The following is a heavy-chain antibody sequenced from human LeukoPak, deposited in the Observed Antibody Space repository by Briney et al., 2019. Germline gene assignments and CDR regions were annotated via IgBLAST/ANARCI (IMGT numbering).Heavy chain of an antibody. Sequence: GRSLRLSRAASGFTFSSYGMHWVRQAPGKGLEWVAVISYDGSNKYYADSVKGRFTISRDNSKNTLYLQMNSLRAEDTAVYYCAKVGGGVAGHFDYWGQGTLVTVSS. CDR3: AKVGGGVAGHFDY. V-gene: IGHV3-30*18. CDR2: ISYDGSNK. D-gene: IGHD6-19*01. J-gene: IGHJ4*02. CDR1: GFTFSSYG.